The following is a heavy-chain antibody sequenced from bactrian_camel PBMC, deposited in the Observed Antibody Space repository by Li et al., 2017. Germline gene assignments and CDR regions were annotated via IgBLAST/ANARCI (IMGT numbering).Heavy chain of an antibody. J-gene: IGHJ4*01. Sequence: VQLVECGGRSVQAGGSLRLSCAASGFTFRNSIMSWVRQAPGKGLEWVSSIRDGGGDTDYPNSVKGRFTISRDNAKNTLYLQMNNLKTEDTALYYCATSLWGQGTQVTVS. CDR2: IRDGGGDT. V-gene: IGHV3S40*01. CDR3: ATSL. CDR1: GFTFRNSI.